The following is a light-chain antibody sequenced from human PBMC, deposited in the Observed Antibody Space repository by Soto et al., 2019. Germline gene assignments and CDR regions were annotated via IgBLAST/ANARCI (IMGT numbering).Light chain of an antibody. CDR2: ATS. CDR1: QSISSY. V-gene: IGKV1-39*01. J-gene: IGKJ1*01. Sequence: DLQMTQSPSSLSASVGDRVTITCRASQSISSYLNWYQQKPGKAPKLLIYATSSFQSGVPSRFSGSGSGTDFILTISSLQPEDFATYYCQQSYSTPRTFGQGTKVEIK. CDR3: QQSYSTPRT.